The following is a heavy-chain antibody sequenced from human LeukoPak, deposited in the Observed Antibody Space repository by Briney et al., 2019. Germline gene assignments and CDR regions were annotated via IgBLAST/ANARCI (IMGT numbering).Heavy chain of an antibody. CDR1: GFIFSSYW. D-gene: IGHD1-7*01. CDR2: ISGDGSST. V-gene: IGHV3-74*03. J-gene: IGHJ4*02. CDR3: AKLLGTATRYDY. Sequence: GGSLRLSCAASGFIFSSYWMHWVRQVPGKRLVWVSRISGDGSSTTYADSVKGRFTISRDNAKNTLYLQMSSLRAEDTAVYFCAKLLGTATRYDYWGLGTLVIVSS.